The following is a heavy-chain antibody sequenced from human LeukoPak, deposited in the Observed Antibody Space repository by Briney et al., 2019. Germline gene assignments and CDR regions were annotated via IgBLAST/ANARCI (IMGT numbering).Heavy chain of an antibody. CDR1: GFPFSSYW. Sequence: PGGSLRLSCVASGFPFSSYWMTWARQAPGKGLEWVANIKQDGSKKSYVDFVKGRFTISRDNAKNSLYLQMNSLRAEDTAIYYCTRVGYIDEGIDYWGQGTLVTVSS. CDR2: IKQDGSKK. J-gene: IGHJ4*02. CDR3: TRVGYIDEGIDY. D-gene: IGHD5-12*01. V-gene: IGHV3-7*04.